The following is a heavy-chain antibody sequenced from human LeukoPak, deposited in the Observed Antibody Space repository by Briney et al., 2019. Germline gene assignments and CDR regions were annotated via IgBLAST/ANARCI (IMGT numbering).Heavy chain of an antibody. J-gene: IGHJ5*02. D-gene: IGHD3-10*01. CDR2: ISSSSSTI. Sequence: QPGGPLRLSCAASGFTFSSYSMNWVRQAPGKGLEWVSYISSSSSTIYYADSVKGRFTISRDNAKNSLYLQMNSLRAEDTAVYYCAKGPYGSGSYHSYLNWFDPWGQGTLVTVSS. CDR3: AKGPYGSGSYHSYLNWFDP. V-gene: IGHV3-48*01. CDR1: GFTFSSYS.